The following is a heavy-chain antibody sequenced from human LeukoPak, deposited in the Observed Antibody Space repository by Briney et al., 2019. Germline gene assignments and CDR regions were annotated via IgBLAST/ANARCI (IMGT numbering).Heavy chain of an antibody. CDR1: GGSFSDYY. Sequence: SETLSLTCAVYGGSFSDYYWTWIRQTPGKRLEWIGEMSPSGSSNYNPSLKSRVTISVDTSKNQFSLKLRSVTAADTAVYYCARGRQDVNMILVVMAGVSYYLDVWSKGTTVTVSS. CDR2: MSPSGSS. J-gene: IGHJ6*03. CDR3: ARGRQDVNMILVVMAGVSYYLDV. V-gene: IGHV4-34*01. D-gene: IGHD3-22*01.